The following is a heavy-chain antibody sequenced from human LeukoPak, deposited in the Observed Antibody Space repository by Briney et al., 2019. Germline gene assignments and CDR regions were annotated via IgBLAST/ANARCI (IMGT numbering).Heavy chain of an antibody. CDR2: ISYDGSNK. D-gene: IGHD3-10*01. CDR1: GFTFSNYG. Sequence: PGRSLRLSCAASGFTFSNYGMHWVRQAPGKGLEWVAVISYDGSNKYYADSVKGRFTISRDNSKNTLYLQMNRLRVEDTAVYYCAKRGEAPFDYWGEGTLVTVSS. CDR3: AKRGEAPFDY. J-gene: IGHJ4*02. V-gene: IGHV3-30*18.